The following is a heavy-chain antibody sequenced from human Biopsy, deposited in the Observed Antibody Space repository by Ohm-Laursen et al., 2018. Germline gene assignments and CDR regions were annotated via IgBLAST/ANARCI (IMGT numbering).Heavy chain of an antibody. Sequence: GSLRLSCAASGFIFSNYWMSWVRQAPGKGLEWVTNMNEDETIKNYVDSVKDRFTISRDNVKNSLYLQLNSLRAEDTAVYYCARAGYSSGYDYWGQGTLVTVSS. CDR1: GFIFSNYW. CDR2: MNEDETIK. J-gene: IGHJ4*02. CDR3: ARAGYSSGYDY. D-gene: IGHD3-22*01. V-gene: IGHV3-7*01.